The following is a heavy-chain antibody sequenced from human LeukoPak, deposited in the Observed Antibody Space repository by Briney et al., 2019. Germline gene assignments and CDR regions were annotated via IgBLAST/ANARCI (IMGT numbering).Heavy chain of an antibody. D-gene: IGHD4-11*01. V-gene: IGHV4-34*01. CDR3: AKADYHDAFDI. CDR1: GGSFSGYY. CDR2: INHSGST. J-gene: IGHJ3*02. Sequence: PSETLSLTCAVYGGSFSGYYWSWIRQPPGKGLEWIGEINHSGSTNYNPSLKSRVTISVDTSKNQFSLKLSSVTAADTAVYYCAKADYHDAFDIWGQGTMVTVSS.